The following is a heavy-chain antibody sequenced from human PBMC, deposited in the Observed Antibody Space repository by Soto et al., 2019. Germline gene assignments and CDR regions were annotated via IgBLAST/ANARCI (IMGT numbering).Heavy chain of an antibody. Sequence: ASVKVSCKASAYTFTSYDINWVRQATGQGLEWMGWMNPNSGNTGYAQKFQGRVTMTRNTSINTTYMELSSLRSEDTAVYYCARGREGSESYYTHYHHDMDVWGQGTRVTVSS. V-gene: IGHV1-8*01. J-gene: IGHJ6*02. CDR1: AYTFTSYD. CDR2: MNPNSGNT. D-gene: IGHD3-10*01. CDR3: ARGREGSESYYTHYHHDMDV.